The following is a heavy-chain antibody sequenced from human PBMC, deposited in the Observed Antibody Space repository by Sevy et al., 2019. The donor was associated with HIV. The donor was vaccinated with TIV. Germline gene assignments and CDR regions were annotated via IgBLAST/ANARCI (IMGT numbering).Heavy chain of an antibody. D-gene: IGHD2-21*02. Sequence: GGSLRLSCAASVFTFREYYMSWIRQAPGKGLQWVAYISSSGNAIYYTDSLKGRFIISRDNAKNSLYLQMNRLTAEDTAFYYCAREWWGLFDSWGQGTLVTVSS. J-gene: IGHJ4*02. CDR1: VFTFREYY. V-gene: IGHV3-11*01. CDR2: ISSSGNAI. CDR3: AREWWGLFDS.